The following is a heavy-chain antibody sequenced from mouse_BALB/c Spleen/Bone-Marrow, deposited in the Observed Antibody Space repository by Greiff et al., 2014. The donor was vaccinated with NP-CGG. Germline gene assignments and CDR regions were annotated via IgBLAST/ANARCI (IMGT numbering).Heavy chain of an antibody. CDR1: GYSITSDYA. CDR3: ANWGPYYFDY. J-gene: IGHJ2*01. D-gene: IGHD4-1*02. V-gene: IGHV3-2*02. CDR2: IGYSGST. Sequence: EVKLLESGPGPVKPSQSLSLTCTVTGYSITSDYAWNWIRQFPGNKLEWMGYIGYSGSTSYNPSLKSRISITRDTSKNQFFLQLNSVTTEDTATYYCANWGPYYFDYWGQGTTLTVSS.